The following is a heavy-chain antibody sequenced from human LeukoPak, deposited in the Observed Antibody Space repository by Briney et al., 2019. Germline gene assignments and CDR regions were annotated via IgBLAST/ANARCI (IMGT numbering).Heavy chain of an antibody. V-gene: IGHV4-39*01. Sequence: KPSETLSLTCTVSGGSISSSSYYWGWIRQPTGKGLEWIGSIYYSGSTYYNPSLKSRVTISVDTSKNQFSLKLSSVTAADTAVYYCARCGSSWYLGLSRGQGTLVTVSS. CDR1: GGSISSSSYY. J-gene: IGHJ4*02. D-gene: IGHD6-13*01. CDR3: ARCGSSWYLGLS. CDR2: IYYSGST.